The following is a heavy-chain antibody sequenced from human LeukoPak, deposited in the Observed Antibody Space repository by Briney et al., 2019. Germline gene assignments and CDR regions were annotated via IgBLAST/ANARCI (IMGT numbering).Heavy chain of an antibody. CDR1: GFTFSTYG. CDR2: IRYDGSNK. Sequence: PGGSLRLSCAASGFTFSTYGMHWVRQAPGKGLEWVAFIRYDGSNKYYADSVKGRFTISRDNSKNTLYLQMNSLRAEDTAVYYCAKDRGYSYAHFGFRGQGTLVTVSS. V-gene: IGHV3-30*02. CDR3: AKDRGYSYAHFGF. D-gene: IGHD5-18*01. J-gene: IGHJ4*02.